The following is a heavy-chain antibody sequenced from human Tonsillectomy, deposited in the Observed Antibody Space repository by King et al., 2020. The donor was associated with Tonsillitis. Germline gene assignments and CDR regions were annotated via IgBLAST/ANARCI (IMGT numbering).Heavy chain of an antibody. J-gene: IGHJ4*02. Sequence: VQLQESGPGLVKPSETLSLTCTVSGGSISSYYWSWIRQPPGKGLEWIGYIYYSGSTNYNPSLTSRVTRSIHTSKNQFSLKLSSVTAADTAVYYCARDLYGGFGDFGYWGQGTLVTVSS. V-gene: IGHV4-59*01. CDR3: ARDLYGGFGDFGY. CDR2: IYYSGST. CDR1: GGSISSYY. D-gene: IGHD3-10*01.